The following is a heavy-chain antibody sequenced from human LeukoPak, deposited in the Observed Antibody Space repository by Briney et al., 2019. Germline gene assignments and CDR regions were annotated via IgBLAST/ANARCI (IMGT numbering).Heavy chain of an antibody. CDR1: GYTFTSYG. D-gene: IGHD3-3*01. CDR3: ARDLRESDAFDI. V-gene: IGHV1-18*01. Sequence: ASVKVSCKASGYTFTSYGISWVRQAPGQGLEGVGWISGYNGNTNYAQKLQGRVNMTTNTATRTAYMELRSRRSDDTAVYYCARDLRESDAFDIWGQGTMVTVSS. CDR2: ISGYNGNT. J-gene: IGHJ3*02.